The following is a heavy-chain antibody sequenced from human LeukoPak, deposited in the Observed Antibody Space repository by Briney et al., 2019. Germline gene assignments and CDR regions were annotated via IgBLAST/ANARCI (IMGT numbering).Heavy chain of an antibody. CDR1: GYTLTELS. J-gene: IGHJ6*02. CDR3: ATGGVNILTGSLPYYYGMDV. CDR2: FDPEDGET. Sequence: ASVKVSCKVSGYTLTELSMHWVRQAPGKGLEWMGDFDPEDGETIYAQKFQGRVTMTEDTSTDTAYMELSSLRSEDTAVYYCATGGVNILTGSLPYYYGMDVWGQGTTVTVSS. D-gene: IGHD3-9*01. V-gene: IGHV1-24*01.